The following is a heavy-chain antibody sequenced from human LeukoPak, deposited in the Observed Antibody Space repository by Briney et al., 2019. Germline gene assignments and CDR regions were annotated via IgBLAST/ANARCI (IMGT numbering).Heavy chain of an antibody. J-gene: IGHJ5*02. CDR1: GFTVSSNH. D-gene: IGHD6-13*01. CDR2: IYSAGNI. Sequence: PGGSLRLSCAASGFTVSSNHMTWVRQAPGKGLEWVSVIYSAGNIYYADSVKGRSTISRDDSMNTLYLQMNSLRAEDTAVYFCARDRIAAAGTGWFDPWGQGTLVTVSS. CDR3: ARDRIAAAGTGWFDP. V-gene: IGHV3-53*01.